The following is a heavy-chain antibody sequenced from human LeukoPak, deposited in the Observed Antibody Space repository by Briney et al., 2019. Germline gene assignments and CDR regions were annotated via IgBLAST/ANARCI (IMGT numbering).Heavy chain of an antibody. CDR2: IYYTGST. CDR3: AREYQLSNDAFDI. V-gene: IGHV4-4*08. Sequence: SETLSLTCSISGGSISNKYWSWIRQPPGKGLEWIGYIYYTGSTNYNPSLKSRVTISVDTSKNQFSLKLSSVTAADTAVYYCAREYQLSNDAFDIWGQGTMVTVSS. J-gene: IGHJ3*02. D-gene: IGHD2-2*01. CDR1: GGSISNKY.